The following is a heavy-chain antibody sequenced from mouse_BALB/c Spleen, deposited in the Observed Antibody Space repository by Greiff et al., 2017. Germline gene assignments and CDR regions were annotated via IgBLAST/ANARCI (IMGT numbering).Heavy chain of an antibody. D-gene: IGHD1-1*01. CDR3: TREGNYYGSTPFAY. CDR2: ISSVGSYT. Sequence: EVQRVESGGGLVKPGGSLKLSCAASGFTFSSYTMSWVRQTPEKRLEWVATISSVGSYTYYPDSVKGRFTISRDNAKNTLYLQMSSLKSEDTAMYYCTREGNYYGSTPFAYWGQGTLVTVSA. J-gene: IGHJ3*01. V-gene: IGHV5-6-4*01. CDR1: GFTFSSYT.